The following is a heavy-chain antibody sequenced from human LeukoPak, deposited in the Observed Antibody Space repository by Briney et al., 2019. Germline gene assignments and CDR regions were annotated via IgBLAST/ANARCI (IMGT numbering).Heavy chain of an antibody. J-gene: IGHJ4*02. CDR3: ARFHYYDSSGYYGPFDY. D-gene: IGHD3-22*01. V-gene: IGHV3-53*01. CDR2: IYSGGST. CDR1: GFTVSSNY. Sequence: PGGSLRLACAASGFTVSSNYMSWVRQAPGKGLEWVSVIYSGGSTYYADSVKGRFTISRDNSKNTLYLQINSLRAQDTAVYYCARFHYYDSSGYYGPFDYWGQGTLVTVSS.